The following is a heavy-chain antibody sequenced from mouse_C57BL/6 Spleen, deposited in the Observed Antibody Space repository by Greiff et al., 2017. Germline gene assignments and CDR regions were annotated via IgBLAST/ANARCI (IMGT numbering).Heavy chain of an antibody. CDR1: GYAFSSSW. CDR2: IYPGDGDT. D-gene: IGHD1-1*01. V-gene: IGHV1-82*01. Sequence: QVQLQQSGPELVKPGASVKISCKASGYAFSSSWMNWVKQRPGKGLEWIGRIYPGDGDTNYNGKFKGKATLTADKSSSTAYMQLSSLTSEDSAVYFCASSGYYGVDYWGQGTTLTVSS. CDR3: ASSGYYGVDY. J-gene: IGHJ2*01.